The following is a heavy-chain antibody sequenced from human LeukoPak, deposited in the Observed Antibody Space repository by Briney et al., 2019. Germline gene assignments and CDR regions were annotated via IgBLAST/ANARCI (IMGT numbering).Heavy chain of an antibody. CDR3: AREGTYYDGSGYYVS. D-gene: IGHD3-22*01. CDR2: ISGSGGRT. Sequence: GRSLRLSCAASGFTFSSFAMTWVRQAPGKGLEWVSVISGSGGRTYYADSVKGRFTLSRDNSNNTLYLEMSSLRAEDTAVYYCAREGTYYDGSGYYVSWGQGTLVTVSS. CDR1: GFTFSSFA. J-gene: IGHJ5*02. V-gene: IGHV3-23*01.